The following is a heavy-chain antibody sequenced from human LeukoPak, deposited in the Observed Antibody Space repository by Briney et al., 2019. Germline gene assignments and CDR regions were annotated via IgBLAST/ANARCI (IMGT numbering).Heavy chain of an antibody. CDR1: GFTVSSNY. V-gene: IGHV3-23*01. CDR2: ISGSGGNT. J-gene: IGHJ4*02. CDR3: AKDKAYYDSSGNFDY. D-gene: IGHD3-22*01. Sequence: PGGSLRLSCVASGFTVSSNYMSWVRQAPGKGLEWVSAISGSGGNTYYADSVKGRFTISRDNSKNTLYLQMNSLRADDTAVYYCAKDKAYYDSSGNFDYWGQGPLLTVSS.